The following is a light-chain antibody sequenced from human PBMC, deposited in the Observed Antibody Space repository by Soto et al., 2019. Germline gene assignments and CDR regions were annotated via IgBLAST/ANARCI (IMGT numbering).Light chain of an antibody. V-gene: IGKV3-15*01. CDR2: GAS. CDR1: QSVSSS. CDR3: QQYTSWPRT. Sequence: EVVMTQSPATLSVSPGERATLSCRASQSVSSSLAWYQQTPGQAPRLLIHGASTRATGVPARFSGSGSGTEFTLTISSLQSEYFALYYCQQYTSWPRTFGQGTKVEIK. J-gene: IGKJ1*01.